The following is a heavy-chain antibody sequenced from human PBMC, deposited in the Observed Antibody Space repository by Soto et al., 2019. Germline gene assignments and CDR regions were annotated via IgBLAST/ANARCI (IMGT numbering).Heavy chain of an antibody. D-gene: IGHD3-9*01. J-gene: IGHJ6*02. V-gene: IGHV1-2*04. CDR3: ARGLRYFDWLFRSGGMDV. CDR1: GYTFTGYY. Sequence: QVQLVQSGAEVKKPGASVKVSCKASGYTFTGYYMHWVRQAPGQGLEWMGWINPNSGGTNYAQKFQGWVTMTRDTSISTDYMELSRLRSDDTAVYYCARGLRYFDWLFRSGGMDVWGQGTTVTVSS. CDR2: INPNSGGT.